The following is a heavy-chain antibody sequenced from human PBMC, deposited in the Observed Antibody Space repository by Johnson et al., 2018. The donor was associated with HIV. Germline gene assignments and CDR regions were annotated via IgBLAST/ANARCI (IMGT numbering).Heavy chain of an antibody. J-gene: IGHJ3*02. CDR3: ARGYTWNDVSI. CDR1: GFTFSNYA. D-gene: IGHD1-1*01. V-gene: IGHV3-30*04. CDR2: VSYDGSTR. Sequence: VESGGGVVQPGRSLRLSCAASGFTFSNYAMHWVRQAPGTGLEWVAVVSYDGSTRYYADSVKGRFTISRDNSKNTLYLQMNSLRAEDTAVYYCARGYTWNDVSIWGQGTMVTVSS.